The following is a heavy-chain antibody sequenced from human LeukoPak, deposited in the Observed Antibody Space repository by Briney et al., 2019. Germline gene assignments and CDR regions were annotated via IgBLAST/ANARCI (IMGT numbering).Heavy chain of an antibody. J-gene: IGHJ4*02. D-gene: IGHD5-18*01. V-gene: IGHV4-61*01. CDR1: GASVSSGSYY. CDR2: IYYSGST. CDR3: ARVRGGLAAMDSFDY. Sequence: SETLSLSCTVSGASVSSGSYYWSWIRQPPGKGLEWIGYIYYSGSTNYNPSLKSRVTISVDTSKNQFSLKLSSVTAADTAVYYCARVRGGLAAMDSFDYWGQGTLVTVSS.